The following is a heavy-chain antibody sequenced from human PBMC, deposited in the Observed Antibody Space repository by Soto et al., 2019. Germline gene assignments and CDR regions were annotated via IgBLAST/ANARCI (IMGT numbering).Heavy chain of an antibody. Sequence: ASVKVSCKASGYTFSDYYIHWVRQAPGQGLEWMGWINPNSGGTKYAPKFQGGVTMTRDTSITTAYMELSRLRSGDTAVYYCARDWAVSGLWFGECMFDPWGQGTLVTVSS. CDR1: GYTFSDYY. CDR2: INPNSGGT. D-gene: IGHD3-10*01. V-gene: IGHV1-2*02. CDR3: ARDWAVSGLWFGECMFDP. J-gene: IGHJ5*02.